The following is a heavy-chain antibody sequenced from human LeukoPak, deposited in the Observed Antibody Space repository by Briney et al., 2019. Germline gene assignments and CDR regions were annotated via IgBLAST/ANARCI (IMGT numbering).Heavy chain of an antibody. V-gene: IGHV4-31*03. CDR3: ARAKRYQLRYFDY. J-gene: IGHJ4*02. Sequence: SQTLSLTCTVSGGSISSGGYYWNWIRQHPGKGLEWIGYIYYSGSTLYNPSLQSRVTISVETSKNQFSLKLSSVTAADTAVYYCARAKRYQLRYFDYWGQGTLVTVSS. D-gene: IGHD2-2*01. CDR1: GGSISSGGYY. CDR2: IYYSGST.